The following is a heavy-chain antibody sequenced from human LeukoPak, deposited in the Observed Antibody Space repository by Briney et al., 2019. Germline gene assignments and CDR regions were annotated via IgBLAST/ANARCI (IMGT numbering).Heavy chain of an antibody. D-gene: IGHD6-19*01. J-gene: IGHJ4*02. CDR1: GGSISSSSYY. Sequence: PSETLSLTCTVSGGSISSSSYYWGWIRQPPGKGLEWIGSIYYSGSTYYNPSLKSRVTISVDTSKNQFSLKLSSVTAADTAVYYCARGKFDIAVADWGQGTLVTVSS. CDR2: IYYSGST. V-gene: IGHV4-39*07. CDR3: ARGKFDIAVAD.